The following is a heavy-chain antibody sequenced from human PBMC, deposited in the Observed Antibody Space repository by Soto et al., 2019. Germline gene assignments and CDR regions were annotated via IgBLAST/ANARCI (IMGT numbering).Heavy chain of an antibody. V-gene: IGHV3-23*01. Sequence: EVQLLESGGGLVQPGGSLRLSCAASGFTFSTYAMSWVRQAPGKGLEWVSKIIHSGDSTYYADSVKGRFTISRDNSKNTLSLQMNSLRAEDTAVYYFATGHHLGYWCQGTLVTVSS. J-gene: IGHJ4*02. CDR2: IIHSGDST. D-gene: IGHD7-27*01. CDR3: ATGHHLGY. CDR1: GFTFSTYA.